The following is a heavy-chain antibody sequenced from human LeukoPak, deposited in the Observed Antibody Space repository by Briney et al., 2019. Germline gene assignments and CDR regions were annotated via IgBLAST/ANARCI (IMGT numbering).Heavy chain of an antibody. CDR3: ARRGSLAVVNDAFDI. V-gene: IGHV4-39*01. CDR1: GGSISSSSYY. Sequence: SETLSLTCTASGGSISSSSYYWGWIRQPPGKGLEWIGSIYYSGSTYYNPSLKSRVTISVDTSKNQFSLRLSSVTAADTAVYYCARRGSLAVVNDAFDIWGQGTMVTVSS. CDR2: IYYSGST. D-gene: IGHD3-3*02. J-gene: IGHJ3*02.